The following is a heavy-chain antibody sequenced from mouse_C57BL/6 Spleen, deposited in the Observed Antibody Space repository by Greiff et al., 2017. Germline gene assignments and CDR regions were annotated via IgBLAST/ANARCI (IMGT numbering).Heavy chain of an antibody. CDR1: GYTFTDYN. CDR3: AREIGAAFDY. V-gene: IGHV1-18*01. Sequence: EVQLQQSGPELVKPGASVTIPCKASGYTFTDYNMDWVKQSHGKSLEWIGDINPNNGGTIYNQKFKGKATLTVDKSSSTAYMELRSLTSEDTAVYYCAREIGAAFDYWGQGTTLTVSS. CDR2: INPNNGGT. J-gene: IGHJ2*01. D-gene: IGHD3-1*01.